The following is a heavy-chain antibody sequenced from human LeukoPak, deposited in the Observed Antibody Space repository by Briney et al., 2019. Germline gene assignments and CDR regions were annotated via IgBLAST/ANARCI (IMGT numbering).Heavy chain of an antibody. CDR2: INPNSGGT. CDR1: GYTFTGYY. V-gene: IGHV1-2*02. D-gene: IGHD2-2*01. CDR3: ARMGYCSSTSCQYYFDY. J-gene: IGHJ4*02. Sequence: ASVTVSCMASGYTFTGYYMHWVRQAPGQGLEWMGWINPNSGGTNYAQKFQGRVTMTRDTSISTAYMELSRLRSDDTAVYYCARMGYCSSTSCQYYFDYWGQGTLVTVSS.